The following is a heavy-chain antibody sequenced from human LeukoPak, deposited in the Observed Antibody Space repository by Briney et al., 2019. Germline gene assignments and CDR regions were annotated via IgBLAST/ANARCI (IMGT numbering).Heavy chain of an antibody. CDR3: ARDSQGADDYGGNSDDYYYYGMDV. Sequence: GGSLRLSCSASGFTFSSYAMHWVRQAPGKGLEYVSAISSNGGSTYYADSVKGRFTISRDNSKNTLYLQMNSLRAEDTAVYYCARDSQGADDYGGNSDDYYYYGMDVWGQGTTVTVSS. V-gene: IGHV3-64*04. J-gene: IGHJ6*02. CDR1: GFTFSSYA. CDR2: ISSNGGST. D-gene: IGHD4-23*01.